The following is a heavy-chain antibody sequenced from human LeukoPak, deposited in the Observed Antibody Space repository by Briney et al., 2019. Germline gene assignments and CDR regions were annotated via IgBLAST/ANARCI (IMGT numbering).Heavy chain of an antibody. CDR1: GYSFTKYW. J-gene: IGHJ4*02. Sequence: GESLKISCKASGYSFTKYWIGWVRQMPGKGLEWRGIIYPGDSDTRYSPSSQGQVTISADKSISTAYLQWSSLQASDTAMYHCVRLFRNWSDGGVDQWGQGTLVTVSS. CDR2: IYPGDSDT. V-gene: IGHV5-51*01. D-gene: IGHD1-1*01. CDR3: VRLFRNWSDGGVDQ.